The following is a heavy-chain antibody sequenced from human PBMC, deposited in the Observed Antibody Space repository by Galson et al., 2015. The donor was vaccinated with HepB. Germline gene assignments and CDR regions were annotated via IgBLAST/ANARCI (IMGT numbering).Heavy chain of an antibody. J-gene: IGHJ4*02. Sequence: SGAEVKKPGESLKISCKASGYNFGAHWIGWVRQMPGKGLEWMGIIYPGDSDTRYRPSFQGQVTISADKSIGTAYLQWSSLKASDTAMFYCARGRYCNDGTCYFDYWGQGTLVTVSS. D-gene: IGHD2-15*01. CDR2: IYPGDSDT. CDR3: ARGRYCNDGTCYFDY. V-gene: IGHV5-51*03. CDR1: GYNFGAHW.